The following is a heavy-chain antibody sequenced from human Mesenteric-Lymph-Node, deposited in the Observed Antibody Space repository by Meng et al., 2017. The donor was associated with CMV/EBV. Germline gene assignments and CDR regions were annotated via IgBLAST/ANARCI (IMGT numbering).Heavy chain of an antibody. V-gene: IGHV4-34*01. CDR1: GGSISSYY. CDR3: ARHSSPLDY. D-gene: IGHD6-13*01. Sequence: GSLRLSCTVSGGSISSYYWSWIRQPPGKGLEWIGEINHSGSTNYNPSLKSRVTISVDTSKNQFSLKLSSVTAADTAVYYCARHSSPLDYWGQGTLVTVSS. CDR2: INHSGST. J-gene: IGHJ4*02.